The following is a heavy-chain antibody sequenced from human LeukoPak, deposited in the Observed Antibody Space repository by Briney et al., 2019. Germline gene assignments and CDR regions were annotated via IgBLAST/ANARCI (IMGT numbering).Heavy chain of an antibody. J-gene: IGHJ4*02. V-gene: IGHV1-2*02. CDR3: ARGRAVAGTMKYYFDY. CDR1: GYTFTGYY. Sequence: ASVKVSCKASGYTFTGYYIHWVRQAPGQGLEWMGWINPNSGGTNYAQKFQGRVTMTRDTSISTAYMELSRLRSDDTAVYYCARGRAVAGTMKYYFDYWGQGTLVTVSS. CDR2: INPNSGGT. D-gene: IGHD6-19*01.